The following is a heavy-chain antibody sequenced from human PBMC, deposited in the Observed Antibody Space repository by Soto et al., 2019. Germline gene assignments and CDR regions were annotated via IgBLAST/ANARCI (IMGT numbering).Heavy chain of an antibody. CDR3: ARLTSSGWSYYYGMDV. J-gene: IGHJ6*02. D-gene: IGHD6-19*01. V-gene: IGHV6-1*01. CDR2: TFYTSKWYN. Sequence: QVLLQQSGPGLVKPSQTLSFTCAISGDSVSSNSALWNWIRQSPSRGLEWLGRTFYTSKWYNDYAVSVKSRLTINADTSKNQFSLQLTSVTPEDTAVYYCARLTSSGWSYYYGMDVWGLGTTVTVSS. CDR1: GDSVSSNSAL.